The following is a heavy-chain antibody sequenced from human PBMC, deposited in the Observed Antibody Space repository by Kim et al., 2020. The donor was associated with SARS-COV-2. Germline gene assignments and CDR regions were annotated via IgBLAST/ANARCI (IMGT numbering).Heavy chain of an antibody. Sequence: SETLSLTCAVYGGSFSGHYWTWIRQPPGKGLEWIGEINDSGSTNYNPPLKSRLTISVDTSKNQFTLKLRSVTAADTAVYYCARAHDSGRSSGLPDYWGQG. D-gene: IGHD3-10*01. V-gene: IGHV4-34*01. CDR2: INDSGST. CDR3: ARAHDSGRSSGLPDY. CDR1: GGSFSGHY. J-gene: IGHJ4*02.